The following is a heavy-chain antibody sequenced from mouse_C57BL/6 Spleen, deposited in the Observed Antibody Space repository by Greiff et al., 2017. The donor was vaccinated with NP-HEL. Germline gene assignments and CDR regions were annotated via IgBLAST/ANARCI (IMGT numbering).Heavy chain of an antibody. CDR2: IYPGGGYT. CDR3: AREAGY. Sequence: QVQLQQSGAELVRPGTSVKMSCKASGYTFTNYWIGWAKQRPGHGLEWIGDIYPGGGYTNYNEKFKGKSTLTVDKSSSTAYMQLSSLTSEDSAVYYCAREAGYWGQGTTLTVSS. V-gene: IGHV1-63*01. CDR1: GYTFTNYW. J-gene: IGHJ2*01.